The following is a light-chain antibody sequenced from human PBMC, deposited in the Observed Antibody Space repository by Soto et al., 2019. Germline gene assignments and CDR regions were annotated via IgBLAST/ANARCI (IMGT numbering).Light chain of an antibody. CDR2: DVI. CDR1: SSDVGGYFW. CDR3: CSFAGANNPYI. J-gene: IGLJ1*01. V-gene: IGLV2-11*01. Sequence: LSQPRSVSGSPGQSVTISCTGSSSDVGGYFWVSWYQQRPGKAPKLMIYDVIQRPSGVPDRFSASKSGNTASLTISGLQAEDEADYYCCSFAGANNPYIFGPGTKVTVL.